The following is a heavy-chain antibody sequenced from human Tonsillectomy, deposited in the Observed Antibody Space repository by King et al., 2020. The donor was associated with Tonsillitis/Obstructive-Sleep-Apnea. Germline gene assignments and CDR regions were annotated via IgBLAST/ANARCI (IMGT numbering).Heavy chain of an antibody. CDR3: VKDVEVWSGSRAFEI. V-gene: IGHV3-23*04. CDR1: GFSFSSYA. CDR2: ISDSVGST. D-gene: IGHD3-3*01. J-gene: IGHJ3*02. Sequence: VQLVESGGGLIQPGGSLRLSCAASGFSFSSYAMSWVRQAPGQGLEWVSSISDSVGSTYYADSAKGRFTLSRDNSKNTLSLQIASLRADDTAVYKCVKDVEVWSGSRAFEIWGQGTTVTVSS.